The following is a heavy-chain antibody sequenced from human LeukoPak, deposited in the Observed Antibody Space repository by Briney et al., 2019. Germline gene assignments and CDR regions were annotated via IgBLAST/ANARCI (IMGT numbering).Heavy chain of an antibody. Sequence: SETLSLTCTVSGGSISSYYWSWIRQPPGKGLEWIRYIYYSGSTNYNPSLKSRVTISVDTSKNQFSLKLSSVTAADTAVYYCARGTFLYYYYYYMDVWGKGTTVTISS. D-gene: IGHD2/OR15-2a*01. J-gene: IGHJ6*03. CDR3: ARGTFLYYYYYYMDV. CDR2: IYYSGST. CDR1: GGSISSYY. V-gene: IGHV4-59*01.